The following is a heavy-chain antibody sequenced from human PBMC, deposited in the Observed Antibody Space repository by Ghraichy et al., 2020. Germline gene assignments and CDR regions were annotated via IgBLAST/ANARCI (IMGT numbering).Heavy chain of an antibody. D-gene: IGHD2-15*01. Sequence: GESLNISCSAFGFTFSSYAMHWVRQAPGKGLEYVSAISSNGGSTYYADSVKGRFTISRDNSKNTLYLQMSSLRAEDTAVYYCVKGGVVAATPGDYWGQGTLVTVSS. J-gene: IGHJ4*02. CDR3: VKGGVVAATPGDY. CDR2: ISSNGGST. CDR1: GFTFSSYA. V-gene: IGHV3-64D*06.